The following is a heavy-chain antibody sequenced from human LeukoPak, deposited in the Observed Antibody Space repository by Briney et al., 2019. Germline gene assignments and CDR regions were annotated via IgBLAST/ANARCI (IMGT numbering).Heavy chain of an antibody. Sequence: PGGSLRLSCAASGFTFSSYGMHWVRQAPGKGLEWVAFIRYDGSNKYYADSVKGRFTISRDNSKNTLYLQMNSLRAEDTAVYYCAKDFYYDSSGSPDYWGRGTLVTVSP. J-gene: IGHJ4*02. CDR1: GFTFSSYG. CDR2: IRYDGSNK. V-gene: IGHV3-30*02. D-gene: IGHD3-22*01. CDR3: AKDFYYDSSGSPDY.